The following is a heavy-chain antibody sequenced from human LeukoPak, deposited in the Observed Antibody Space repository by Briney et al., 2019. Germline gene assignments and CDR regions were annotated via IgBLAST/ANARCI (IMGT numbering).Heavy chain of an antibody. Sequence: PGGSLRLSCTASGFTFSGYWMHWVRHAPGKGLVWVSRINSDDSSTRYADSVKGRFTISRDNAKNTVYLQMNSLRAEDTAMYYCARLYSYACDYWGQGTLVTVSS. CDR2: INSDDSST. CDR1: GFTFSGYW. D-gene: IGHD3-16*01. J-gene: IGHJ4*02. CDR3: ARLYSYACDY. V-gene: IGHV3-74*01.